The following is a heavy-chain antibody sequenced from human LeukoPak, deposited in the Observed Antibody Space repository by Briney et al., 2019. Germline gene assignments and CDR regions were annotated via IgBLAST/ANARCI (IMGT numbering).Heavy chain of an antibody. CDR1: GGSISSGGYY. Sequence: PSETLSLTCTVSGGSISSGGYYWSWIRQHPGKGLEWIGYIYYSGSTYYNPSLKSRVIISVDTSKNQFSLKLSSVTAADTAVYYCARTLRQPGLYSSSWLFDYWGQGTLVTVSS. V-gene: IGHV4-31*03. CDR2: IYYSGST. CDR3: ARTLRQPGLYSSSWLFDY. J-gene: IGHJ4*02. D-gene: IGHD6-13*01.